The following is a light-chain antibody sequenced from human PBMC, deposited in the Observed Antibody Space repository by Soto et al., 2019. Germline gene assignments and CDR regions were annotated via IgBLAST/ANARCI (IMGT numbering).Light chain of an antibody. CDR3: ETWDNNILV. CDR2: LEVSGSY. J-gene: IGLJ2*01. V-gene: IGLV4-60*02. CDR1: SGHSSYI. Sequence: QLVLTQSSSASASLGSSVKLTCTLSSGHSSYIIAWHQQQTGKAPRYLMKLEVSGSYNKGSGVPDRFSGSSAGAVRYLTISNLQFEDEADYYGETWDNNILVFGGGTKLTV.